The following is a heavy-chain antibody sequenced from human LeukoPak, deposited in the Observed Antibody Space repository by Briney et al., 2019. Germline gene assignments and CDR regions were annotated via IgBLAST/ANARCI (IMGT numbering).Heavy chain of an antibody. CDR1: GFTFSSYG. CDR3: AKVVSCSSTSCYRPESNWFDP. V-gene: IGHV3-30*18. Sequence: PGGSLRLSCAASGFTFSSYGMPWVRQAPGKGLEWVAVISYDGSNKYYADSVKGRFTISRDNSKNTLYLQMNSLRAEDTAVYYCAKVVSCSSTSCYRPESNWFDPWGQGTLVTVSS. J-gene: IGHJ5*02. CDR2: ISYDGSNK. D-gene: IGHD2-2*01.